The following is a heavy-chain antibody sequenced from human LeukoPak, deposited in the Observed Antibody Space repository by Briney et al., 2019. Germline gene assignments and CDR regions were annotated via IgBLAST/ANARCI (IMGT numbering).Heavy chain of an antibody. V-gene: IGHV3-30-3*01. J-gene: IGHJ4*02. D-gene: IGHD5-12*01. CDR2: ISYDGSNK. Sequence: PGRSLRLSCAASGFTFSSYAMHWVRQALGKGLEWVAVISYDGSNKYYADSVKGRFTISRDNSKNTLYLQMNSLRAEDTAVYYCASTYSGYEDYWGQGTLVTVSS. CDR3: ASTYSGYEDY. CDR1: GFTFSSYA.